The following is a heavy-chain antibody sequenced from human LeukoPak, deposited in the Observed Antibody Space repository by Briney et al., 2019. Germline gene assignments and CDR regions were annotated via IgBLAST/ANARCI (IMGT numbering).Heavy chain of an antibody. CDR1: GFSFSRNA. D-gene: IGHD4/OR15-4a*01. CDR3: AKGVVDRGADR. Sequence: GGSLRLSCAASGFSFSRNAMTWVRQAPGMGLEWVSSVIDSGKDRYYAGSVKGRFTISRDNSKDTLYLQMNSLRVEDTAVYYCAKGVVDRGADRWGQGTLVTVPS. CDR2: VIDSGKDR. J-gene: IGHJ5*02. V-gene: IGHV3-23*01.